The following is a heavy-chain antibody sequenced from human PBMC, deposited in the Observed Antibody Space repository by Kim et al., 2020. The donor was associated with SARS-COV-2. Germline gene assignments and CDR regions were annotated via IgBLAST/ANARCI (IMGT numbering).Heavy chain of an antibody. V-gene: IGHV3-30*04. J-gene: IGHJ5*02. CDR1: GFTFSSYA. D-gene: IGHD6-13*01. CDR2: ISYDGSNN. CDR3: ARDPYSISWYECWFDH. Sequence: GGSLRLSCAASGFTFSSYAMHWVRQAPGKGLEWVAVISYDGSNNYYVDSVKGRFTNSRDNSKNTLYLHMNSLRAEDAAVYYCARDPYSISWYECWFDHWGQGTLVTVSS.